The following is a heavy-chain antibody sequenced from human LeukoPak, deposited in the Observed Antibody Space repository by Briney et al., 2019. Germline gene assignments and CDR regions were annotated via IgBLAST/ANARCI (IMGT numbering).Heavy chain of an antibody. Sequence: SETLSLTCTVSGGSISSGDYYWSWIRQPPGKGLEWIGYIYYSGSTYYNPPLKSRVTISVDTSKNQFSLKLSSVTAADTAVYYCAREATVTTGFDYWGQGTLVTVSS. CDR2: IYYSGST. CDR1: GGSISSGDYY. J-gene: IGHJ4*02. D-gene: IGHD4-17*01. CDR3: AREATVTTGFDY. V-gene: IGHV4-30-4*01.